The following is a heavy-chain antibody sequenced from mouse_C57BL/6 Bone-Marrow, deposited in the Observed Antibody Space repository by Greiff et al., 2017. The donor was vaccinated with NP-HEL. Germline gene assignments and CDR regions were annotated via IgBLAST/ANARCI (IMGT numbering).Heavy chain of an antibody. V-gene: IGHV5-16*01. J-gene: IGHJ2*01. CDR1: GFTFSDYY. CDR2: INYDGSST. CDR3: AREAITTVVALYYFDY. Sequence: DVQLVESEGGLVQPGSSMKLSCTASGFTFSDYYMAWVRQVPEKGLEWVANINYDGSSTYYLDSLKSRFIISRDNAKNILYLQMSSLKSEDTATYYCAREAITTVVALYYFDYWGQGTTLTVSS. D-gene: IGHD1-1*01.